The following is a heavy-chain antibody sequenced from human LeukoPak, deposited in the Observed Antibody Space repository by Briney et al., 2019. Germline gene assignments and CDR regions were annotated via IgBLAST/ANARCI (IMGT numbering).Heavy chain of an antibody. CDR2: INHSGST. J-gene: IGHJ4*02. Sequence: KPSETLSLTCAVYGGSFSGYYWSWIRQPPGKGLEWIGEINHSGSTNYNPSHKSRVTISVDTSKNQFSLKLSSVTAADTAVYYCARGLPKRGAFLTGYYYFDYWGQGTLVTVSS. CDR3: ARGLPKRGAFLTGYYYFDY. V-gene: IGHV4-34*01. D-gene: IGHD3-9*01. CDR1: GGSFSGYY.